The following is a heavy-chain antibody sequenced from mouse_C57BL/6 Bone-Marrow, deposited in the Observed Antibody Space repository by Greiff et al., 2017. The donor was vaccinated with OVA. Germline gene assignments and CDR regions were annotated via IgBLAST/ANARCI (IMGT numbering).Heavy chain of an antibody. Sequence: VQLQQSGAELVKPGASVKLSCTASGFNIKDYYMHWVKQRTEQGLEWIGRIDHEDGETKYAPKFQGKATITADTSSKTAYLQISSLTSEDTAVYYRARSANGDGENFDYWGQGTTLTVSS. CDR1: GFNIKDYY. J-gene: IGHJ2*01. CDR3: ARSANGDGENFDY. V-gene: IGHV14-2*01. CDR2: IDHEDGET. D-gene: IGHD4-1*01.